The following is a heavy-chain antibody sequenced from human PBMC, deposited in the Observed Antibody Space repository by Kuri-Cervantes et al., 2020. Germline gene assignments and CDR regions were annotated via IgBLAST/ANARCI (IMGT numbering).Heavy chain of an antibody. D-gene: IGHD4-17*01. CDR3: ARGGYGEQFDY. CDR2: ISSSSTI. V-gene: IGHV3-69-1*02. Sequence: GESLKISCAASGFTFSDYYMNWVRQAPGKGLEWVSSISSSSTIYYADSVKGRFTISRDNAKNSLYLQMNSLRAEDTAVYYCARGGYGEQFDYWGQGTLVTVSS. CDR1: GFTFSDYY. J-gene: IGHJ4*02.